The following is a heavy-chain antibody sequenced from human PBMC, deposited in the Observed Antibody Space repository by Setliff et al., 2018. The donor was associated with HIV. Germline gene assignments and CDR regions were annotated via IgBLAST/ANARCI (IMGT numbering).Heavy chain of an antibody. CDR3: ARLFYDYWSGFYSGDY. CDR2: MNPNSGGT. D-gene: IGHD3-3*01. CDR1: GYTFTVYY. J-gene: IGHJ4*02. Sequence: ASVKVSCKASGYTFTVYYLHWLRQAPGQGLEWMGWMNPNSGGTNYAQKFQGRVTMARGTSINTAFMELNSLRSDDTAVYYCARLFYDYWSGFYSGDYWGQGTLVTVSS. V-gene: IGHV1-2*02.